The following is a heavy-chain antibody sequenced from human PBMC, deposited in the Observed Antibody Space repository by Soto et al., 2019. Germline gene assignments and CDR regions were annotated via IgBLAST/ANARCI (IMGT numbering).Heavy chain of an antibody. J-gene: IGHJ4*02. D-gene: IGHD3-9*01. CDR2: INAGNGNT. Sequence: ASVKVSCKASGCTFTSYAMHWVRQAPGQRLEWMGWINAGNGNTKYSQKFQGRVTITRDTSASTAYMELSSLRSEDTAVYYCARSRPPLSVYYDILTGSLPPGPDYWGQGTLVTVSS. V-gene: IGHV1-3*01. CDR3: ARSRPPLSVYYDILTGSLPPGPDY. CDR1: GCTFTSYA.